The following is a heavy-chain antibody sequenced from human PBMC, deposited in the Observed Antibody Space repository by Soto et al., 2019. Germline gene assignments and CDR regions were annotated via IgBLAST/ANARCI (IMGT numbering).Heavy chain of an antibody. CDR1: EFSCNGYG. V-gene: IGHV3-33*01. J-gene: IGHJ4*02. CDR2: IWYDESNK. Sequence: GLPLRHSCAAAEFSCNGYGMHWVRQAPGKGLEWVAVIWYDESNKYYADSVKGRFTISRDNSKNTLYLQMNSLRVEDTAVYYCARDFARYCSGDSCSCPDYWGQGTLVNVS. D-gene: IGHD2-15*01. CDR3: ARDFARYCSGDSCSCPDY.